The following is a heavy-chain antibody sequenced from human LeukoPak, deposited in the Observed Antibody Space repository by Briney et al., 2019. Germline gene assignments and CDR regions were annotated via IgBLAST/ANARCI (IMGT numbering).Heavy chain of an antibody. D-gene: IGHD3-10*02. CDR2: ISSSGSTI. V-gene: IGHV3-48*03. J-gene: IGHJ6*04. Sequence: GGSLRLSCAASGFSFSTYEFHWVRHAPGKGLEWVSYISSSGSTIYYADSVKGRFTISRDNAKNSLYLQMNSLRAEDTAVYYCAELGITMIGGVWGKGTTVTISS. CDR1: GFSFSTYE. CDR3: AELGITMIGGV.